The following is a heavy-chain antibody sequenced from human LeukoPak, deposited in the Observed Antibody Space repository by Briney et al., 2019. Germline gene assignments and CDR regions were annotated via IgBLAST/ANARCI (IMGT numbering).Heavy chain of an antibody. D-gene: IGHD3-22*01. Sequence: PGGSLRLSCAASGFTFSDYYMTWIRQAPGKGLEWVANIKQDGSEKYYVDSVKGRFTISRDNAKNSLYLQMNSLRAEDTAVYYCARDLWSSGYYYPFDYWGQGTLVTVSS. V-gene: IGHV3-7*04. CDR3: ARDLWSSGYYYPFDY. CDR1: GFTFSDYY. CDR2: IKQDGSEK. J-gene: IGHJ4*02.